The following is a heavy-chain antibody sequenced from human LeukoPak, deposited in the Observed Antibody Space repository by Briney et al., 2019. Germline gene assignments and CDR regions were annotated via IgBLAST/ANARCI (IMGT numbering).Heavy chain of an antibody. CDR1: GYTFTSYD. V-gene: IGHV1-8*01. CDR2: MNPNSGNT. Sequence: GASVKVSCKASGYTFTSYDINWVRQATGQGLEWMGWMNPNSGNTGYAQKFQGRVTMTRNTSISTAYMELSSLRSEDTAVYYCARGKTGTTRGSQDYFDYWGQGTLVTVSS. D-gene: IGHD1-1*01. CDR3: ARGKTGTTRGSQDYFDY. J-gene: IGHJ4*02.